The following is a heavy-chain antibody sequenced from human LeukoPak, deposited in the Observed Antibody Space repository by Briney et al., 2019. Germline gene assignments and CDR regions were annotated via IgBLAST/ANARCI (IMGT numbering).Heavy chain of an antibody. CDR2: ISGSGGST. Sequence: GGSLRLSCAASGFTFSTYAMNWVRQAPGQGLEWVSAISGSGGSTYYADSVKGRFTISRDNSKNTLYLQMNSLRAEDTAVYYCASRVYYYDSSGYFTIFDYWGQGTLVTVSS. J-gene: IGHJ4*02. D-gene: IGHD3-22*01. V-gene: IGHV3-23*01. CDR1: GFTFSTYA. CDR3: ASRVYYYDSSGYFTIFDY.